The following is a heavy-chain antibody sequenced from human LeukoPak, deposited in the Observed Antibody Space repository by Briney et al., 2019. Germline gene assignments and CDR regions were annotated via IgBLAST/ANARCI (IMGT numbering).Heavy chain of an antibody. V-gene: IGHV3-23*01. D-gene: IGHD3-10*01. CDR2: ISGSGGST. J-gene: IGHJ5*02. CDR3: AKAPYYASGSYGLNWFDP. Sequence: PGGSLRLSCAASGFTFSSYAMNWVRQAPGKGQEWVSAISGSGGSTYYADSVKGRFTISRDNSKNTLCLQMNSLRAEDTAVYYCAKAPYYASGSYGLNWFDPWGQGTLVTVSS. CDR1: GFTFSSYA.